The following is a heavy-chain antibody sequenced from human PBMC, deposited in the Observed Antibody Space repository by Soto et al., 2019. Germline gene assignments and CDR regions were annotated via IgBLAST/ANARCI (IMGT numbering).Heavy chain of an antibody. Sequence: QVQLVESGGGVVQPGRSLRLSCAASGFTFSSYGMHWVRQAPGKGLEWVAVISYDGSNKYYADSVNGRFTISRDNSKNTLYLQMNSLRAEDTAVYYCAKDPDGYSSGWADYWGQGTLVTVSS. CDR3: AKDPDGYSSGWADY. J-gene: IGHJ4*02. CDR2: ISYDGSNK. CDR1: GFTFSSYG. V-gene: IGHV3-30*18. D-gene: IGHD6-19*01.